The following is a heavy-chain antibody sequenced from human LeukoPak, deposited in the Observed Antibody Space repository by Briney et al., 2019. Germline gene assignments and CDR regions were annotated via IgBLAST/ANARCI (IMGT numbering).Heavy chain of an antibody. V-gene: IGHV4-39*01. J-gene: IGHJ5*02. CDR2: IYYSGST. CDR1: GGSISSSSYY. Sequence: SETLSLTCTVAGGSISSSSYYWGWIRQPPGKGLEWIGSIYYSGSTYYNPSLKSRVTISVDTSKNQFSLKLSSVTAADTAVYYCATHPTHSAGDWFDPWGQGTLVTVSS. CDR3: ATHPTHSAGDWFDP. D-gene: IGHD2-15*01.